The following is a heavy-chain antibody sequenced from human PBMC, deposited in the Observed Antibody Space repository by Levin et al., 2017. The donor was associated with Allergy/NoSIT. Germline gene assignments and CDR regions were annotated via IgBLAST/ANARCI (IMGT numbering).Heavy chain of an antibody. V-gene: IGHV1-18*01. D-gene: IGHD4-17*01. CDR3: ARRYGDYRKRYYFDY. Sequence: GESLKISCKASGYTFTSYGISWVRQAPGQGLEWMGWISAYNGNTNYAQKLQGRVTMTTDTSTSTAYMELRSLRSDDTAVYYCARRYGDYRKRYYFDYWGQGTLVTVSS. CDR2: ISAYNGNT. CDR1: GYTFTSYG. J-gene: IGHJ4*02.